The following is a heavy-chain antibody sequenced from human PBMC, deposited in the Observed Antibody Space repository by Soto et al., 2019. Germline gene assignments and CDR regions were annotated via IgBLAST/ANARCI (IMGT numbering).Heavy chain of an antibody. D-gene: IGHD4-17*01. V-gene: IGHV4-31*03. CDR1: GGSISSGAYY. Sequence: QVQLQESGPGLVKPSQTLSLTCTVSGGSISSGAYYWSWIRQHPGKGLEWIGYIYYSGSTYYNPSLKSRLTISVDTSKKQFSMKMSAVPAADTAGYYCARVYGTYWYFDLWGRGTLVTVSS. J-gene: IGHJ2*01. CDR3: ARVYGTYWYFDL. CDR2: IYYSGST.